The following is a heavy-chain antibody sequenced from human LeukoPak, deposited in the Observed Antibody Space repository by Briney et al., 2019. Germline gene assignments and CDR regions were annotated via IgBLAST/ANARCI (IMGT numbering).Heavy chain of an antibody. CDR3: ARDGDYYGSGSYYYYYYYMDV. CDR2: IGTIDDT. D-gene: IGHD3-10*01. V-gene: IGHV3-13*01. J-gene: IGHJ6*03. Sequence: GGSPRLSCAASGFTFSRYDMHWVRQAPGKGLEWVSAIGTIDDTYYSVSVKGRFTISREDAKNSLYLQMNSLRAEDTAVYYCARDGDYYGSGSYYYYYYYMDVWGKGTTVTVSS. CDR1: GFTFSRYD.